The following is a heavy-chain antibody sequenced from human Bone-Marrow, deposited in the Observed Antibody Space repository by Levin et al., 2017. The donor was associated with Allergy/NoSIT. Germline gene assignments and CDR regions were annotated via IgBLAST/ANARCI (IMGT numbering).Heavy chain of an antibody. D-gene: IGHD3-9*01. CDR1: GFTFSSYG. CDR3: AKASRYFDWSQHPPV. Sequence: GGSLRLSCAASGFTFSSYGMHWVRQAPGKGLEWVAVISYDGSNKYYADSVKGRFTISRDNSKNTLYLQMNSLRAEDTAVYYCAKASRYFDWSQHPPVWGQGTLVTVSS. J-gene: IGHJ4*02. V-gene: IGHV3-30*18. CDR2: ISYDGSNK.